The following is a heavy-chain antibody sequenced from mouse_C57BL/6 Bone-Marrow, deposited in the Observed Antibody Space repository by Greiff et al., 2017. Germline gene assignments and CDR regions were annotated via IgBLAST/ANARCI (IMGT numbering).Heavy chain of an antibody. CDR1: GYTFTSYW. J-gene: IGHJ3*01. CDR3: ARDITTVVERTWFAY. CDR2: IDPSDSYT. D-gene: IGHD1-1*01. V-gene: IGHV1-69*01. Sequence: VQLQQPGAELVMPGASVKLSCKASGYTFTSYWMHWVKQRPGQGLEWIGEIDPSDSYTNYNQKFKGKSTLTVDKSSSTAYMQLSSLTSEDSSFYYCARDITTVVERTWFAYWGQGTLGTVSA.